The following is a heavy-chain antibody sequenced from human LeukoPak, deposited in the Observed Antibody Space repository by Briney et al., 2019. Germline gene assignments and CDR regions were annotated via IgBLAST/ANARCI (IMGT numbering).Heavy chain of an antibody. CDR3: ARERYDILTGYYNGGMDV. CDR2: IYYSGST. Sequence: SETLSLTCTVSGGSISSYYWSWIRQPPGKGLEWIGYIYYSGSTNYNPSLKSRVTISVDTSKNQFSLKLSSVTAADTAVYYCARERYDILTGYYNGGMDVWGQGTTVTVSS. CDR1: GGSISSYY. D-gene: IGHD3-9*01. V-gene: IGHV4-59*01. J-gene: IGHJ6*02.